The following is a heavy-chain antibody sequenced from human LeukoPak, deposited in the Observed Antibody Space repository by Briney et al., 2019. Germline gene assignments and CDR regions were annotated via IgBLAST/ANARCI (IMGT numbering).Heavy chain of an antibody. D-gene: IGHD2-21*02. CDR3: ARQGRGDHPDAFDI. V-gene: IGHV4-59*08. Sequence: SEPLSLTCSLSGDPISSYYWRWLRQPPGKGLEGIGYIYYSGSTNYNPSLKSRVTISVDTSKNQFSLKLSSVTAADTAVYYCARQGRGDHPDAFDIWGQRTMVTVSS. CDR2: IYYSGST. J-gene: IGHJ3*02. CDR1: GDPISSYY.